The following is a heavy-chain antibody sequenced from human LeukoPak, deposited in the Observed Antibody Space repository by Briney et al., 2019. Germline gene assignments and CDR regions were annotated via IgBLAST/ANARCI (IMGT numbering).Heavy chain of an antibody. CDR3: ASGGIYYGAAFDF. D-gene: IGHD1-26*01. CDR1: RFTFSTYW. Sequence: PGGSLRLSCAASRFTFSTYWMHWVRQAPGKGLVWVSRINSDGSSTDYADSVKGRFTISRDNAKNSLYLQMNSLRAEDTALYYCASGGIYYGAAFDFWGQGTLVTVSS. J-gene: IGHJ4*02. CDR2: INSDGSST. V-gene: IGHV3-74*01.